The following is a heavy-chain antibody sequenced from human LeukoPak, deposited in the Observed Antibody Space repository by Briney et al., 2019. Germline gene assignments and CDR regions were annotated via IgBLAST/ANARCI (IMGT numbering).Heavy chain of an antibody. V-gene: IGHV5-51*01. CDR1: GYSFTSYW. J-gene: IGHJ4*02. CDR2: IYPGDSDT. Sequence: GESLKIPCEGSGYSFTSYWIGWVRQMPGKGLEWMGIIYPGDSDTRYSPSFQGQVTISADKSISTAYLQWSSLKASDTAMYYCARRNSKWLVYYFDYWGQGTLVTVSS. D-gene: IGHD6-19*01. CDR3: ARRNSKWLVYYFDY.